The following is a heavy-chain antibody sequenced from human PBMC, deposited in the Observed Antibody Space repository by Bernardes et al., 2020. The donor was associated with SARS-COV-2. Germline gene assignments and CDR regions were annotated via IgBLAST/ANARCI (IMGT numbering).Heavy chain of an antibody. CDR2: ISGSGGST. CDR3: AKAFHYYDSSGYYRGDYFYYYGMDV. J-gene: IGHJ6*02. CDR1: GFTFSSYA. V-gene: IGHV3-23*01. D-gene: IGHD3-22*01. Sequence: GSLRLSCATSGFTFSSYAMTWVRQAPGKGLEWVSAISGSGGSTFYADSVKGRFTISRDNSKNTLYLQMHSLRAEDAAVYFCAKAFHYYDSSGYYRGDYFYYYGMDVWGQGTTVTVSS.